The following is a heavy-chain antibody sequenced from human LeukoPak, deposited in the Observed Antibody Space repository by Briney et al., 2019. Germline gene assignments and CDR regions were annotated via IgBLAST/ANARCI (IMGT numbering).Heavy chain of an antibody. CDR2: ISAYNGNT. CDR3: ARDHAGCSSTSCYTPFDY. CDR1: GYTFTSYG. Sequence: ASVKVSCKASGYTFTSYGISWVRQAPGQGLEWMGWISAYNGNTNYAQELQGRVTMTTDTPTSTAYMELRSLRSDDTAVYYCARDHAGCSSTSCYTPFDYWGQGTLVTVSS. J-gene: IGHJ4*02. D-gene: IGHD2-2*01. V-gene: IGHV1-18*01.